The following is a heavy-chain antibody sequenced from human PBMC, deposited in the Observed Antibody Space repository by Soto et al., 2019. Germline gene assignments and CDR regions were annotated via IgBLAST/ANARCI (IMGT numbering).Heavy chain of an antibody. J-gene: IGHJ4*02. Sequence: ASVMVSCKVSGYTLTELSMHWVRQAPGKGLEWMGGFDPEDGETIYAQKFQGRVTMTEDTSTDTAYMELSSLRSEDTAVYYCATHPLPHYDILTGYYKAYYFDYWGQGTLVTVSS. V-gene: IGHV1-24*01. D-gene: IGHD3-9*01. CDR1: GYTLTELS. CDR2: FDPEDGET. CDR3: ATHPLPHYDILTGYYKAYYFDY.